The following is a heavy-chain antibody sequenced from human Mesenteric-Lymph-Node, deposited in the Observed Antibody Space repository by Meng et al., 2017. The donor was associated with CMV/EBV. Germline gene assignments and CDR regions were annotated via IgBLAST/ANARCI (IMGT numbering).Heavy chain of an antibody. Sequence: SETLSLTCAVYGGSFSGYYWSWIRQPPGKGLEWIGEIHHSGSTNYNPSLMSRVTISLDTSRNQFSLKLSSVTAADTAVYYCASLRGPDWGQGTLVTVSS. CDR1: GGSFSGYY. V-gene: IGHV4-34*01. CDR2: IHHSGST. J-gene: IGHJ4*02. CDR3: ASLRGPD.